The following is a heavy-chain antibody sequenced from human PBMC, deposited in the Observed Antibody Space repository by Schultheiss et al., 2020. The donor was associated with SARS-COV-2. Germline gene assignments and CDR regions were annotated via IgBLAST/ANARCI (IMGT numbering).Heavy chain of an antibody. CDR2: IYHSGST. J-gene: IGHJ5*02. Sequence: SETLSLTCAVYGGSFSGYYWSWIRQPPGKGLEWIGSIYHSGSTYYNPSLQSRVTMSVDVSKKQLSLRLSSVTAADSAVYYCARGSEGFDPWGQGTQVTVSS. CDR1: GGSFSGYY. CDR3: ARGSEGFDP. V-gene: IGHV4-34*01.